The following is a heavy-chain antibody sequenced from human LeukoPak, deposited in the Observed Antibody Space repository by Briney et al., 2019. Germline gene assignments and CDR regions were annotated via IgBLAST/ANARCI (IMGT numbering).Heavy chain of an antibody. CDR2: IWYDGSNK. D-gene: IGHD3-10*01. Sequence: PGRSLRLSCAASGFTFSSYGMHWVRQAPGKGLEWVAVIWYDGSNKYYADSVKGRFTISRDNSKNTLYLQMNSLRAEDTAVYYCATMVRGFDYWGQGTLVTVSS. V-gene: IGHV3-33*01. J-gene: IGHJ4*02. CDR1: GFTFSSYG. CDR3: ATMVRGFDY.